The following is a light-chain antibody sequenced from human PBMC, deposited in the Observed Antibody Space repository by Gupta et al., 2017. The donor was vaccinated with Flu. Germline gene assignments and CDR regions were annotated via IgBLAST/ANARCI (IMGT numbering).Light chain of an antibody. CDR2: SNN. CDR1: SSNIGSNT. Sequence: QSVLTQPPSASGTPGQRVTISCSGSSSNIGSNTVNWYQQLPGTAPKLLTYSNNQRPSGVPDRFSGSKSGTSASLAISGLQSEDEADYYCAAWDDSLNGRGVFGGGTKLTVL. CDR3: AAWDDSLNGRGV. J-gene: IGLJ3*02. V-gene: IGLV1-44*01.